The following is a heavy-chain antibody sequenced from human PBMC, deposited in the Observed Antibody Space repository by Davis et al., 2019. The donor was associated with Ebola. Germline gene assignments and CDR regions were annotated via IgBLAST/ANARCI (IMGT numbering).Heavy chain of an antibody. D-gene: IGHD6-13*01. CDR3: ARFNSWGYSWFDP. CDR2: IFTTGST. J-gene: IGHJ5*02. Sequence: SETLSLTCNVSGASISSDYFSWSWVRQPAGKGLEWIGHIFTTGSTKYNPSLESRVTISLDTSNNQFSLRLSSVTAADTAVYYCARFNSWGYSWFDPWGQGTLVTVSS. V-gene: IGHV4-61*09. CDR1: GASISSDYFS.